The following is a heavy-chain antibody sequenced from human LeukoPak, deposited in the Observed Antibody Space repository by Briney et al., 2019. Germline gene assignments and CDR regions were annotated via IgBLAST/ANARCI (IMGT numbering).Heavy chain of an antibody. J-gene: IGHJ6*02. V-gene: IGHV3-21*01. CDR2: ISSSSSYI. Sequence: GGSLRLSCAASGFTFSSYSMNWVRQAPGKGLEWVSSISSSSSYIYYADSVKGRFTISRGNAKNSLYLQMNSLRAEGTAVYYCARDQPHNYYGSGSYYDYYGMDVWGQGTTVTVSS. CDR3: ARDQPHNYYGSGSYYDYYGMDV. D-gene: IGHD3-10*01. CDR1: GFTFSSYS.